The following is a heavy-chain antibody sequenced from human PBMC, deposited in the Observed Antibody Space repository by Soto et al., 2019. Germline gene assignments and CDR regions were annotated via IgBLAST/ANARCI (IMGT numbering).Heavy chain of an antibody. V-gene: IGHV5-51*01. CDR3: AGGGVRGVICRGRDYYGMDV. D-gene: IGHD3-10*01. J-gene: IGHJ6*02. CDR1: GYSFTSYW. CDR2: IYPGDSDT. Sequence: GESLKISCKGSGYSFTSYWIGWVRQMPGKGLEWMGIIYPGDSDTRYSPSFQGQVTISADKSISTAYLQWSSLKASDTAMYYCAGGGVRGVICRGRDYYGMDVWGQGTTVTVSS.